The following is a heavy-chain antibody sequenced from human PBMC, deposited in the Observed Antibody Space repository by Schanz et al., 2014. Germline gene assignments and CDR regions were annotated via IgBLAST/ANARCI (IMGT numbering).Heavy chain of an antibody. J-gene: IGHJ4*02. V-gene: IGHV4-4*02. CDR2: IYHTGRT. CDR3: TRDGYSRNCPDY. Sequence: QVQLQESGPGLVKPSGTLSLTCAVSGASIESPNWWSWVRQPPGKGLGWIGQIYHTGRTDCNPSHKGRVTMSVDKSKNQFSLRLSSVTAADPAVYYCTRDGYSRNCPDYWGQGTLVTVSS. D-gene: IGHD1-26*01. CDR1: GASIESPNW.